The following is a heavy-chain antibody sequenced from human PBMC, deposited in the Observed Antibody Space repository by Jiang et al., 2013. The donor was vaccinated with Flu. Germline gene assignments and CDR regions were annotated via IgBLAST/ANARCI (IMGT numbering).Heavy chain of an antibody. CDR3: ARLSYDFWSGPTGYYFDY. D-gene: IGHD3-3*01. Sequence: LEWIGSIYYSGSTYYNPSLKSRVTISVDTSKNQFSLKLSSVTAADTAVYYCARLSYDFWSGPTGYYFDYWGQGTLVTVSS. J-gene: IGHJ4*02. CDR2: IYYSGST. V-gene: IGHV4-39*01.